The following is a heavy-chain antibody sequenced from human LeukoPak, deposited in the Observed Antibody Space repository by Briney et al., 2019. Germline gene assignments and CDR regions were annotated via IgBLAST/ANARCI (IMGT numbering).Heavy chain of an antibody. D-gene: IGHD3-10*01. V-gene: IGHV1-69*04. J-gene: IGHJ3*02. CDR2: IIPIFGIA. Sequence: SVKVSCKASGGTFSSYAISCVRQAPGQGLEWMGRIIPIFGIANYAQKFQGRVTITADKSTSTAYMELSSLRSEDTAVYYCARGGKLLLWFGELWADAFDIWGQGTMVTVSS. CDR1: GGTFSSYA. CDR3: ARGGKLLLWFGELWADAFDI.